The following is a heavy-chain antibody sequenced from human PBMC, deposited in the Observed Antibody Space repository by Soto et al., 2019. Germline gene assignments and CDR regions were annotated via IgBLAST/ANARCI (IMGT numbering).Heavy chain of an antibody. Sequence: QVQLQESGPGLVEPSQTLSLTCSVSAGSIRSTGYYWSWIRQHPGKGLEWIGYIYYSGTTKYNPSLQSRLSLSIDTSKNQSSLRLNSLTAADTAVYYCARGSYGSGSYFQAYFDFWGQGTLVTVSS. J-gene: IGHJ4*02. CDR3: ARGSYGSGSYFQAYFDF. CDR1: AGSIRSTGYY. D-gene: IGHD3-10*01. CDR2: IYYSGTT. V-gene: IGHV4-31*03.